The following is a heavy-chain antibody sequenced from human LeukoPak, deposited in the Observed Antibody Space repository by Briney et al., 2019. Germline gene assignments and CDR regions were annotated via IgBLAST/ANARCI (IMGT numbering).Heavy chain of an antibody. CDR2: MNPNSGNT. D-gene: IGHD5-18*01. V-gene: IGHV1-8*01. J-gene: IGHJ4*02. Sequence: ASVKVSCKASGYTFTSYDTNWVRQATGQGLEWMGWMNPNSGNTGYAQKFQGRVTMTRNTSISTAYMELSSLRSEDTAVYYCARGWSEDTAMDAFDYWGQGTLVTVSS. CDR1: GYTFTSYD. CDR3: ARGWSEDTAMDAFDY.